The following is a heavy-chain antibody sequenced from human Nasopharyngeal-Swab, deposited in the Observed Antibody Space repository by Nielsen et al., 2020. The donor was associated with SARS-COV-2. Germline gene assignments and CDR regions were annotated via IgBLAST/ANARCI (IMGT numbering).Heavy chain of an antibody. CDR2: IYHSGST. V-gene: IGHV4-38-2*02. J-gene: IGHJ4*02. CDR1: GYSISSGYY. Sequence: SETLSLPCTVSGYSISSGYYWGWIRQPPGKGLEWIGSIYHSGSTYYNPSLKSRVTISVDTSKNQFSLKLSSVNAADTAVYYCARDWSYYYDSSGLEDDYWGQGTLVTVSS. CDR3: ARDWSYYYDSSGLEDDY. D-gene: IGHD3-22*01.